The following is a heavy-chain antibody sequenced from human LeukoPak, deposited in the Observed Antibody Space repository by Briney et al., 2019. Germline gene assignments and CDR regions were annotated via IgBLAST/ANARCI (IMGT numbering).Heavy chain of an antibody. V-gene: IGHV3-23*05. CDR2: IDTGGDNT. CDR1: GLTFSTYA. Sequence: GGSLRLSCAASGLTFSTYAMAWVRQAPGKGLEWVATIDTGGDNTYYADSVKGRFTISRDNSKNTLDLQMISLRADDTAMYYCARPNDYGDYTPFDYWGQGTLVTVSS. CDR3: ARPNDYGDYTPFDY. J-gene: IGHJ4*02. D-gene: IGHD4-17*01.